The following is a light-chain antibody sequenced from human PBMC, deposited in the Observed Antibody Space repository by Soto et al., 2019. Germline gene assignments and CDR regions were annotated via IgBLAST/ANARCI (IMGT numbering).Light chain of an antibody. Sequence: DLQMTQSPSTLSASVGDRVTITCRASQSIDSWLAWYQQKPGKAPKLLIFKASILESGVPSRFTGSGSGTDFTLTIKSLQPDDFATYYCQHYINYPLTFGQGTQLDIK. CDR3: QHYINYPLT. CDR1: QSIDSW. J-gene: IGKJ5*01. CDR2: KAS. V-gene: IGKV1-5*03.